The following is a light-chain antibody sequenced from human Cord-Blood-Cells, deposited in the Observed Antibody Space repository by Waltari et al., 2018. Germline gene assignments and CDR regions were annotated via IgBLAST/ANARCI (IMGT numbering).Light chain of an antibody. CDR3: QKYNSAPQT. CDR2: AAS. J-gene: IGKJ1*01. V-gene: IGKV1-27*01. CDR1: QGISNY. Sequence: DIQLTQSPSSMSASVGDRVPITCRASQGISNYLAWYQQKPGKVPKLLIYAASTLQSGVPSRFSGSGSGADFTLTISSLQPEDVATYYCQKYNSAPQTFGQGTKVEIK.